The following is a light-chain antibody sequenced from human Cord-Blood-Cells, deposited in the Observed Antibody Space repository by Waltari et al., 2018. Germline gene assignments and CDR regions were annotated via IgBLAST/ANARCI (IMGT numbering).Light chain of an antibody. CDR3: AAWDDSLNGV. CDR2: SNN. CDR1: SSNIGSNT. J-gene: IGLJ3*02. Sequence: QSVLTQPPSASGTPGQRVTISCSGSSSNIGSNTVNWYQQLPGTAPKLLIYSNNQRPAGVPERFSGSKSGTSACLAISGLQSEDEADYYCAAWDDSLNGVFGGGTKLTVL. V-gene: IGLV1-44*01.